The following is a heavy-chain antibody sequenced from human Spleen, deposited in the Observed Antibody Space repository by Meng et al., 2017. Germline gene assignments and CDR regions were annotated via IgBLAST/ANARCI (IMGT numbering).Heavy chain of an antibody. CDR1: GDSISSYY. CDR3: ARGPTTMAHDFDY. CDR2: VYYSGIT. J-gene: IGHJ4*02. D-gene: IGHD4-11*01. Sequence: QVQLQESGPGLVKPSETLSLTCTVSGDSISSYYWSWIRQPPGKGLEWIGSVYYSGITNYNPSLESRATISVDTSQNNLSLKLSSVTAADSAVYYCARGPTTMAHDFDYWGQGTLVTVFS. V-gene: IGHV4-59*12.